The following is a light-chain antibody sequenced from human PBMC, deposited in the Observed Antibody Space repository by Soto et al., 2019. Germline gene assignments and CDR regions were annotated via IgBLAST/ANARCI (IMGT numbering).Light chain of an antibody. J-gene: IGKJ5*01. CDR3: QQRHMWPIT. CDR2: DAS. V-gene: IGKV1-5*01. Sequence: DIQMTQSPSTLSASVGDRVTITCRASQSITTWLAWYQQKPGKAPKVLIYDASSLESGVPSRFSGSGSGTDFTLTISSLEPEDSAVYYCQQRHMWPITFGQGTRLE. CDR1: QSITTW.